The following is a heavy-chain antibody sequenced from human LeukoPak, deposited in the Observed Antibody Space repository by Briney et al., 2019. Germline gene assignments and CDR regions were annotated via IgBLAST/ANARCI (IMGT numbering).Heavy chain of an antibody. Sequence: QPGGSLRLSCAASGFTFSSYAMNWVRQAPGKGLEWVSAISGSGGSSYYADSVKGRFTISRDNSKNTLYLQMNSLRAEDTAVYYCAKDHFGQQLVDGYFDYWGQGTLVTVSS. CDR3: AKDHFGQQLVDGYFDY. J-gene: IGHJ4*02. D-gene: IGHD6-13*01. V-gene: IGHV3-23*01. CDR2: ISGSGGSS. CDR1: GFTFSSYA.